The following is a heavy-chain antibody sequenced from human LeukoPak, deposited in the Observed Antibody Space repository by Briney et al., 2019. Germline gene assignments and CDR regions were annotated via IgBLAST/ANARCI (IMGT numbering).Heavy chain of an antibody. CDR2: INHSGST. CDR1: GGSFSGYY. D-gene: IGHD6-13*01. Sequence: PSETLSLTCAVYGGSFSGYYWSWIRQPPVKGLEWIGEINHSGSTNYNPSLKSRVTISVDTSKNQFSLKLSSVTAADTAVYYCARYPWYSSSQSYFQHWGQGTLVTVSS. J-gene: IGHJ1*01. CDR3: ARYPWYSSSQSYFQH. V-gene: IGHV4-34*01.